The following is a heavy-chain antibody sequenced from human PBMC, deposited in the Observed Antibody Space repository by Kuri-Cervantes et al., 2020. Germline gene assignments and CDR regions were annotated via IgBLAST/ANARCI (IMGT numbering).Heavy chain of an antibody. CDR1: GYTFTGYY. J-gene: IGHJ4*02. CDR3: ASGGSGYFDWLPPDY. D-gene: IGHD3-9*01. CDR2: INPNSGGT. Sequence: ASVKVSCKASGYTFTGYYMHWVRQAPGQGLEWMGWINPNSGGTNYAQKFQGRVTMTRDTSISIAYMELSRLRSDDTAVYYCASGGSGYFDWLPPDYWGQGTLVTVSS. V-gene: IGHV1-2*02.